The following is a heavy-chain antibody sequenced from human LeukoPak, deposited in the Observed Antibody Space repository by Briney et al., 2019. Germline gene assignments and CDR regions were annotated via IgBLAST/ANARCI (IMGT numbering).Heavy chain of an antibody. D-gene: IGHD3-10*01. CDR1: GDTFTGYD. J-gene: IGHJ5*02. CDR3: ARTMVRGVNWFDP. V-gene: IGHV1-2*02. CDR2: INPNSGGT. Sequence: SVRVSCKASGDTFTGYDMHWVRQAPAQGLEWIGWINPNSGGTNYAQKFQGRVTMTRDTSISTAYMELSRLRSDDTAVYYCARTMVRGVNWFDPWGQGTLVTVSS.